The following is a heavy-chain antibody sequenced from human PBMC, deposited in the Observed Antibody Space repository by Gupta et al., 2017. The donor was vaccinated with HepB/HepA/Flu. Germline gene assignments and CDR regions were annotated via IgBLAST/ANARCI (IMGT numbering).Heavy chain of an antibody. D-gene: IGHD3-10*01. CDR2: ISSSGSTI. CDR3: ARVMDYYGSGRPGGYGMDV. J-gene: IGHJ6*02. V-gene: IGHV3-48*03. Sequence: EVQLVESGGGLVQPGGSLRLSCAASGFTFSSYEMNWVRQAPGKGLEWVSYISSSGSTIYYADSVKGRFTISRDNAKNSLYLQMNSLRAEDTAVYYCARVMDYYGSGRPGGYGMDVWGQGTTVTVSS. CDR1: GFTFSSYE.